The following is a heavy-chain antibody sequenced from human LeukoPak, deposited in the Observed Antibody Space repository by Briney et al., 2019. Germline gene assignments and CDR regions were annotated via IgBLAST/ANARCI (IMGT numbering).Heavy chain of an antibody. J-gene: IGHJ1*01. CDR2: INPNSGGT. Sequence: ASVKVSCQASGYTFTGYYMHWVRQAPGQGLEWMGWINPNSGGTNYAQKFQGRVTMTRDTSISTAYMELSRLRSDDTAVYYCARGTYCSSTSCFDGYFQHWGQGTLVTVSS. D-gene: IGHD2-2*01. CDR1: GYTFTGYY. CDR3: ARGTYCSSTSCFDGYFQH. V-gene: IGHV1-2*02.